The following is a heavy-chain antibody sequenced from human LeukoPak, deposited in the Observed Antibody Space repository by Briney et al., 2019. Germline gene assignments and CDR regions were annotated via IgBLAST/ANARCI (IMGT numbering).Heavy chain of an antibody. J-gene: IGHJ4*02. V-gene: IGHV3-33*06. Sequence: PGGSLRLSCAASGFTFSSYGMHWVRQAPGKGLEWVAVIWYDGSNKYYADSVKGRFTISRDNSKNTLYLQMNSLRAEDTAVYYCAKGPGGYYYYFDYWGQGTLVTVSS. CDR2: IWYDGSNK. CDR1: GFTFSSYG. D-gene: IGHD3-10*01. CDR3: AKGPGGYYYYFDY.